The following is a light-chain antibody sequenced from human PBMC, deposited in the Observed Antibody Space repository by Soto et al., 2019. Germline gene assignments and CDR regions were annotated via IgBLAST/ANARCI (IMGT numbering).Light chain of an antibody. Sequence: SVLTQPPSVSGPPGQKVTSSSLGRGSNIGNNYVSWYQQLPGTAPKLLIYENNKRPSGIPDRFSGSKSGTSATLGITGLQTGDEADYYCGTWGSSLSAGFLGTGTKVTVL. CDR2: ENN. CDR3: GTWGSSLSAGF. J-gene: IGLJ1*01. V-gene: IGLV1-51*02. CDR1: GSNIGNNY.